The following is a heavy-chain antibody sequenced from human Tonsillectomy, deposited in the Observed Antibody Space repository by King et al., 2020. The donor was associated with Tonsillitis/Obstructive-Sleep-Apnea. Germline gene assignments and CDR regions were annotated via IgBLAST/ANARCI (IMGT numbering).Heavy chain of an antibody. J-gene: IGHJ4*02. CDR1: GFSVSSSGTG. Sequence: TLKESGPALVKPTQTLTLTCTVSGFSVSSSGTGVGWIPQPPGKALEWLALIYWDDAQGYSPNLRSRLAITKDNSKNQVTLTMTNMDPVDTATYYCAQEYASSSGPGYWGQGTLVTVSS. CDR3: AQEYASSSGPGY. CDR2: IYWDDAQ. V-gene: IGHV2-5*02. D-gene: IGHD2-8*01.